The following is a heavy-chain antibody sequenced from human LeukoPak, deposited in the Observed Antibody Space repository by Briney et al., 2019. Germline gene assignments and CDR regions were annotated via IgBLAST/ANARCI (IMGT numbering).Heavy chain of an antibody. CDR3: AKDYYASNY. J-gene: IGHJ4*02. D-gene: IGHD3-10*01. Sequence: GRSLRLSCAASGFTFSSYGMHWVRQAPGKGLEWVAVIWYDGSNKYYADSVKGRLTISRDNSKNTLYLQMNSLRAEDTAVYYCAKDYYASNYWGQGTLVTVSS. CDR2: IWYDGSNK. CDR1: GFTFSSYG. V-gene: IGHV3-33*06.